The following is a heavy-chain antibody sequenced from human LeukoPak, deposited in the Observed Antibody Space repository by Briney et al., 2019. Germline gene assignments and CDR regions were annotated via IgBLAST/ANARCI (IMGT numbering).Heavy chain of an antibody. Sequence: HPGVSLRLSCVASGFTFYIYNMHWVRQAPGKGLEWVAVISDDETKKFYADSVRGRFTISRDNSNITLYLQVNNLGPEDTAVYYCARDGFDYWGQGTLVTVSS. V-gene: IGHV3-30-3*01. CDR1: GFTFYIYN. CDR3: ARDGFDY. CDR2: ISDDETKK. J-gene: IGHJ4*02.